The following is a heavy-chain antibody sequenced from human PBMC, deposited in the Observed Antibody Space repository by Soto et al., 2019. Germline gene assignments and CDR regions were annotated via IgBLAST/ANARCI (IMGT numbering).Heavy chain of an antibody. D-gene: IGHD2-2*01. CDR1: GGSISSGGYY. CDR3: ARAGYQLPPLLYYSGMDV. Sequence: SETLSLTCTVSGGSISSGGYYWSWIRQHPGKGLEWIGYIYYSGSTYYNPSLKSRVTISVDTSKNQFSLKLSSVTAADTAVYYCARAGYQLPPLLYYSGMDVWGQGTTVTVSS. CDR2: IYYSGST. V-gene: IGHV4-31*03. J-gene: IGHJ6*02.